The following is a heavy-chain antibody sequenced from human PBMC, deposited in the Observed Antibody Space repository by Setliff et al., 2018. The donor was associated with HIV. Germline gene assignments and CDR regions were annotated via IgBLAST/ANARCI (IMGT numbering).Heavy chain of an antibody. CDR1: GGSISIHY. Sequence: PPESLSLTCTVSGGSISIHYRSWIRQPPGKGLEWIAYIYYSGTNSYHPSLKSRFTISVEPSKNQFSLKLSSVTAADTAVYYCARVRPPHDNFFYYYMDVWGKGTTVTVSS. D-gene: IGHD3-9*01. CDR3: ARVRPPHDNFFYYYMDV. J-gene: IGHJ6*03. V-gene: IGHV4-59*11. CDR2: IYYSGTN.